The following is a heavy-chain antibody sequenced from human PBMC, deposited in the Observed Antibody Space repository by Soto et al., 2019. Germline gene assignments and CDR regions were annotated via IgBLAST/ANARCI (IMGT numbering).Heavy chain of an antibody. CDR2: ISYTGST. CDR1: GGSISSYY. CDR3: ARANWNYVYYYYYMDV. J-gene: IGHJ6*03. V-gene: IGHV4-59*01. D-gene: IGHD1-7*01. Sequence: SETLSLTCSVSGGSISSYYWGWIRQPPGKGLEWIGYISYTGSTDYSPSLKSRVTISVDTSKNQFSLKLSSVTAADTAVYYCARANWNYVYYYYYMDVWGKGTTVTVSS.